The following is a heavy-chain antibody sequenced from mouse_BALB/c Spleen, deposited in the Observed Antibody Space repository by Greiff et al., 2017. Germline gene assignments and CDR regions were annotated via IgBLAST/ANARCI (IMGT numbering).Heavy chain of an antibody. V-gene: IGHV5-12-2*01. CDR1: GFTFSSYT. Sequence: EVKLMESGGGLVQPGGSLKLSCAASGFTFSSYTMSWVRQTPEKRLEWVAYISNGGGSTYYPDTVKGRFTISRDNAKNTLYLQMSSLKSEDTAMYYCARHFSNTWFAYWGQGTLVTVSA. CDR3: ARHFSNTWFAY. D-gene: IGHD2-5*01. CDR2: ISNGGGST. J-gene: IGHJ3*01.